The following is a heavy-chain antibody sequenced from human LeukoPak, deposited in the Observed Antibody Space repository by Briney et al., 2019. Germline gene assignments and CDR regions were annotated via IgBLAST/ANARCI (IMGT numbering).Heavy chain of an antibody. J-gene: IGHJ3*02. CDR3: ARDYYDSSGQLHAGAHAFDI. CDR1: GFTFSSYS. V-gene: IGHV3-33*08. D-gene: IGHD3-22*01. CDR2: IWYDGINK. Sequence: GGSLRLSCAASGFTFSSYSMNWVRQAPGKGLEWVAIIWYDGINKYCADSVKGRFTISRDNSKNTLYLQMNSLRAEDTAVYYCARDYYDSSGQLHAGAHAFDIWGQGTMVTVSS.